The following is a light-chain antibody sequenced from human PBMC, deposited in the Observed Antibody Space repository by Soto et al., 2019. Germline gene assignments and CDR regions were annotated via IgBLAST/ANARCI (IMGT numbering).Light chain of an antibody. V-gene: IGKV1-16*01. CDR3: QQYNSYSMT. Sequence: DIQMTQSPSSLSASVGDRVTITCRASQIISTYLNWFQQKKGKPPKILIYSASSLLSGVPSRFSGSGSGTDFTLTISSLQPDDFQTYYCQQYNSYSMTFGQGTKVDIK. J-gene: IGKJ1*01. CDR2: SAS. CDR1: QIISTY.